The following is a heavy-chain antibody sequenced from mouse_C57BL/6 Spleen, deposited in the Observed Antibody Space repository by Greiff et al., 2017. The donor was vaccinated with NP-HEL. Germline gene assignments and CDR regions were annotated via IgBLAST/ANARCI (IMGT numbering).Heavy chain of an antibody. CDR1: GYTFTDYY. CDR2: INPYNGGT. V-gene: IGHV1-19*01. CDR3: ARNYDYDEYYYAMDY. Sequence: EVQLQQSGPVLVKPGASVKMSCKASGYTFTDYYMNWVKQSHGKSLEWIGVINPYNGGTSYNQKFKGKATLTVDKSSSTAYMELNSLTSEDSAVYYCARNYDYDEYYYAMDYWGQGTSVTVSS. J-gene: IGHJ4*01. D-gene: IGHD2-4*01.